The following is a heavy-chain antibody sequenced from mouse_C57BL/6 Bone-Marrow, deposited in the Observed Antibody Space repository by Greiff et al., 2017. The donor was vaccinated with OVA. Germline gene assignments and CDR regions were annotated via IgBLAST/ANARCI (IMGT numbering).Heavy chain of an antibody. D-gene: IGHD1-1*01. CDR1: GYTFTDFN. CDR2: INPNNGGT. V-gene: IGHV1-22*01. Sequence: EVQLQESGPELVKPGASVKMSCKASGYTFTDFNMHWVKQSHGKSLEWIGYINPNNGGTSYNQKFKGKATLTVNKSSSTAYMELRSLTSEDSAVYYCARDDYYGSYWYFDVWGTGTTVTVSS. CDR3: ARDDYYGSYWYFDV. J-gene: IGHJ1*03.